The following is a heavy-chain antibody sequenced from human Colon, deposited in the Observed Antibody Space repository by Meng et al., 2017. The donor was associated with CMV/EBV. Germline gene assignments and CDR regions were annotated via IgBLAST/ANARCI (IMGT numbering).Heavy chain of an antibody. CDR3: ARDAIGDCTSTACYWFDY. J-gene: IGHJ5*01. Sequence: GESLKISCAASGFTFRSYEMNWVRQAPGKGLEWVSYIGTSATTIYYADSVKGRFTISRDNAKNSLYLQMNSLRGEDTAVYYCARDAIGDCTSTACYWFDYWGQGSLVTVSS. V-gene: IGHV3-48*03. CDR2: IGTSATTI. CDR1: GFTFRSYE. D-gene: IGHD2-2*03.